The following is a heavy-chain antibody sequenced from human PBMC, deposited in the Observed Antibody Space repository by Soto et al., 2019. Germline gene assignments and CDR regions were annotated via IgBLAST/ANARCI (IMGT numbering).Heavy chain of an antibody. D-gene: IGHD5-12*01. CDR1: GFTFSSYW. CDR3: ARRAGGYDFYYYYYMDV. Sequence: GGSLRLSCAASGFTFSSYWMSWVRQAPGKGLEWVANIKQDGSEKYYVDSVKGRFTISRDNAKNSLYLQMNSLRAEDTAVYYCARRAGGYDFYYYYYMDVWGKGTTVTVSS. CDR2: IKQDGSEK. V-gene: IGHV3-7*01. J-gene: IGHJ6*03.